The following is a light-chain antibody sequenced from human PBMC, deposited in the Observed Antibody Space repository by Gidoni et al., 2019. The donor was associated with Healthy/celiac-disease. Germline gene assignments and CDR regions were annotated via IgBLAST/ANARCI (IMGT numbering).Light chain of an antibody. CDR1: QGVSSN. Sequence: IVMTQSPATLSVSPGERATLSCRASQGVSSNLAWYQQKPGQAPRLLIYGASTRATGIPARFSGSGSGTEFTLTISSLQSEDFAVYSCQQYNNWPPWTFGQGTKVEIK. CDR3: QQYNNWPPWT. CDR2: GAS. J-gene: IGKJ1*01. V-gene: IGKV3-15*01.